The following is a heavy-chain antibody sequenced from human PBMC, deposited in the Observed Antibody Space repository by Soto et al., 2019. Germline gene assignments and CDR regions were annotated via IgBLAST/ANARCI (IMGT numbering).Heavy chain of an antibody. J-gene: IGHJ6*02. CDR3: TKMRRSRISIFGLAPEILGLDV. Sequence: GGSLRLSCASSSFTFIDYAMHWVRQAPGKGLAWVAVISSDGSTKYYADSVKGRFTISRDNSKNTLYLQMNSLRPDDTAVYYCTKMRRSRISIFGLAPEILGLDVWGRGTPVTVSS. D-gene: IGHD3-3*02. V-gene: IGHV3-30*04. CDR1: SFTFIDYA. CDR2: ISSDGSTK.